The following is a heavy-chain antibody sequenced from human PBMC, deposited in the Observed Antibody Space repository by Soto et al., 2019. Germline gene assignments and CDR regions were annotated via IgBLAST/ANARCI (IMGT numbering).Heavy chain of an antibody. Sequence: ASVKVSCKASGYTFTSYGISWVRQAPGQGLEWMGWISAYNGNTNYAQKLQGRVTMTTDTSTSTAYMELRSLRSDDTAVYYCARDRPESDWGHYYYYGMDVWGQGTTVTVSS. CDR3: ARDRPESDWGHYYYYGMDV. V-gene: IGHV1-18*01. CDR1: GYTFTSYG. D-gene: IGHD3-16*01. CDR2: ISAYNGNT. J-gene: IGHJ6*02.